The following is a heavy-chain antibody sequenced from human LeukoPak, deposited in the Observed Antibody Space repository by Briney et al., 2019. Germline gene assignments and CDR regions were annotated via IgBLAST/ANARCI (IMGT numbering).Heavy chain of an antibody. Sequence: SETLSLTCTVSGGSISSYYWSWIRQPAGKGLEWIGRIYTSGSTNYNPSLKSRVTMSVDTSKNQFSLKLSSMTVADTAVYYCARASTGFGGYNTIDYWGQGTLVTVSS. D-gene: IGHD3-10*01. J-gene: IGHJ4*02. CDR1: GGSISSYY. CDR2: IYTSGST. V-gene: IGHV4-4*07. CDR3: ARASTGFGGYNTIDY.